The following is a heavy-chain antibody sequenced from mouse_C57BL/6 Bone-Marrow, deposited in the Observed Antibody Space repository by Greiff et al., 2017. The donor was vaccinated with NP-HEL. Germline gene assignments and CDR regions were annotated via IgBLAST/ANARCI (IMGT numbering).Heavy chain of an antibody. J-gene: IGHJ4*01. D-gene: IGHD1-1*01. CDR2: IYPGSGST. Sequence: VQLQQPGAELVKPGASVKMSCKASGYTFTSYWITWVKQRPGQGLEWIGDIYPGSGSTNYNEKFKSKATLTVDTSSSTAYMQLSSLTSEDSAVYYCAREGTYYYGSSYVLYYYAMDYWGQGTSVTVSS. CDR1: GYTFTSYW. CDR3: AREGTYYYGSSYVLYYYAMDY. V-gene: IGHV1-55*01.